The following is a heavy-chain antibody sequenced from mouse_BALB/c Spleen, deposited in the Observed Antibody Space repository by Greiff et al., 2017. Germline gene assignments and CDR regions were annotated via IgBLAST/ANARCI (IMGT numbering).Heavy chain of an antibody. Sequence: EVQLVESGPGLVKPSQSLSLTCTVTGYSITSDYAWNWIRQFPGNKLEWMGYISYSGSTSYNPSLKSRISITRDTSKNQFFLQLNSVTTEDTATYYCARSREVRHYFDYWGQGTTLTVSS. D-gene: IGHD2-14*01. CDR2: ISYSGST. CDR3: ARSREVRHYFDY. CDR1: GYSITSDYA. J-gene: IGHJ2*01. V-gene: IGHV3-2*02.